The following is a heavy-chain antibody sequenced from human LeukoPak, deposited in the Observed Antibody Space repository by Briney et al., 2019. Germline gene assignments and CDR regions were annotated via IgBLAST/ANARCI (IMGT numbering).Heavy chain of an antibody. Sequence: SETLSLTCTVSGGSVSSSIYYWGWIRQPPGKGLEWIGSIYYTGSTSYNPSLKSRVTISVDTSKNQFSLKLTSVTAADTAVYYCASRNDILTGYVFDFWGQGTLVTVSS. CDR2: IYYTGST. J-gene: IGHJ4*02. CDR3: ASRNDILTGYVFDF. V-gene: IGHV4-39*01. CDR1: GGSVSSSIYY. D-gene: IGHD3-9*01.